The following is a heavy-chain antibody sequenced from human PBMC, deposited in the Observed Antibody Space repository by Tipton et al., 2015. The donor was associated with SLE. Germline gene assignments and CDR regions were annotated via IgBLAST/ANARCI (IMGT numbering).Heavy chain of an antibody. CDR3: ARHGAGSGYLDY. J-gene: IGHJ4*02. Sequence: TLSLTCTVSGGSISSSSYYWGWIRQPPGKGLEWIGSIYYSGSTYYNLSLKSRVTISVDTSKNQFSLKPSSVTAADTAVYYCARHGAGSGYLDYWGQGTLVTVSS. D-gene: IGHD3-3*01. CDR2: IYYSGST. CDR1: GGSISSSSYY. V-gene: IGHV4-39*07.